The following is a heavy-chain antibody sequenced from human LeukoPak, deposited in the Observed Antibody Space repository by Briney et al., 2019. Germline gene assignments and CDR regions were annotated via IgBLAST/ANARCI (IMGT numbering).Heavy chain of an antibody. CDR2: IKQDGSEK. CDR3: AGSSGWARYFDY. Sequence: GGFLRLSCAASGFTFSDYWMSWVRQAPGKGLEWVANIKQDGSEKYYVDSVKGRFTISRDNAKNSLYLQMNSLRAEDTAVYYCAGSSGWARYFDYWGQGTLVTVSS. J-gene: IGHJ4*02. D-gene: IGHD6-19*01. CDR1: GFTFSDYW. V-gene: IGHV3-7*05.